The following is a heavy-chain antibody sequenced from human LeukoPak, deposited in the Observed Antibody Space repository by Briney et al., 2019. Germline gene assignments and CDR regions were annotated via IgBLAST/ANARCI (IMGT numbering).Heavy chain of an antibody. D-gene: IGHD3-3*01. CDR3: ARDLPRFLEWLPSPLDY. V-gene: IGHV1-18*01. J-gene: IGHJ4*02. Sequence: GASVKVSCKASGYTFTSYGISWVRQAPGQGLEWMGWISAYNGNTNYAQKLQGRVTMTTDTSTSTAYMELRSLRSDDTAVYYCARDLPRFLEWLPSPLDYWGQGILVTVSS. CDR1: GYTFTSYG. CDR2: ISAYNGNT.